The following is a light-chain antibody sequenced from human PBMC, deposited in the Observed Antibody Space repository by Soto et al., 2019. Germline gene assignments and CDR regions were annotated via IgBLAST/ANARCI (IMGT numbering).Light chain of an antibody. V-gene: IGKV2-40*01. CDR3: MQRLDFPFT. J-gene: IGKJ2*01. CDR2: TIS. Sequence: IVMTQTPLSLPVAPGEPASISCRSSQSLFDTEDGGTYLDWYLHKPGQSQQLLIYTISYRASGVPDRFSGSGAGTDVTLNISRVEAEDVGTYYCMQRLDFPFTLGQGTKLEIK. CDR1: QSLFDTEDGGTY.